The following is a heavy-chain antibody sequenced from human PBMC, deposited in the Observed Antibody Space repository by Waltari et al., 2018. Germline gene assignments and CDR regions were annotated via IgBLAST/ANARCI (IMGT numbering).Heavy chain of an antibody. CDR1: GFTFTAHY. CDR2: TKNKANSHIT. J-gene: IGHJ4*02. D-gene: IGHD1-1*01. V-gene: IGHV3-72*01. CDR3: ARDTATALDS. Sequence: EVQLVESGGGLVQPGGSLRLSYVASGFTFTAHYMDWVRQAPGQGLEWISRTKNKANSHITDYAASVKGRFIASRDDSKNSLYLQMNNLKTEDTAVYYCARDTATALDSWTQGTLVTVSA.